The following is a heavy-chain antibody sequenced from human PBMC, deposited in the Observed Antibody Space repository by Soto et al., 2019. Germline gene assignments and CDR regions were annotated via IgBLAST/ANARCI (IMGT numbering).Heavy chain of an antibody. CDR1: GFTFSSYA. CDR2: ISGSGGST. V-gene: IGHV3-23*01. J-gene: IGHJ4*02. Sequence: GGSLRLSCAASGFTFSSYAMSWVRQAPGKGLEWVSAISGSGGSTYYADSVKGRFTISRDNSKNTLYLQMNSLRAEDTAVYYCAKDLVWGKATVTTFDYWGQGTLVTVSS. CDR3: AKDLVWGKATVTTFDY. D-gene: IGHD4-17*01.